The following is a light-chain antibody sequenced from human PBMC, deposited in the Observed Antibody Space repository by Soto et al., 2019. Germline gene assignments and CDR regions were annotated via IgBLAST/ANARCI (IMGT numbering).Light chain of an antibody. J-gene: IGLJ3*02. Sequence: QSELTQPPSVSGAPGQRVTISCTGSYSNIGAGYEVHWYQQVPGTAPKLLVSGHNNRPSGVPDRFFGSKSGTSASLTIIGLQAEDEADYYCQSFDSSVSGSAVFGGGTKLTVL. CDR1: YSNIGAGYE. V-gene: IGLV1-40*01. CDR3: QSFDSSVSGSAV. CDR2: GHN.